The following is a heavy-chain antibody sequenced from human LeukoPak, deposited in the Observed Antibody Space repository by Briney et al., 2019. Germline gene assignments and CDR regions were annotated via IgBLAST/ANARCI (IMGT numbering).Heavy chain of an antibody. CDR1: GFTFSSYS. D-gene: IGHD2-8*01. Sequence: PGGSLRLSCAASGFTFSSYSMNWVRQAPGKGLEWVSYISSSSSTIYYADSVKGRFTISRDNAKDSLYLQMTSLRGADTAVYYCARANVMGHFDYWGQGTLVTVSS. CDR3: ARANVMGHFDY. V-gene: IGHV3-48*01. J-gene: IGHJ4*02. CDR2: ISSSSSTI.